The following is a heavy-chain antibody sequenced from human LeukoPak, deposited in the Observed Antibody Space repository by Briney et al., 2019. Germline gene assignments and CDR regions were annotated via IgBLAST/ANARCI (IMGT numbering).Heavy chain of an antibody. D-gene: IGHD4-17*01. CDR1: GGSISSSSYY. CDR2: IYYSGST. CDR3: ARVWVDYGDYVFLDL. Sequence: PSETLSLTCTVSGGSISSSSYYWGWIRQPPGKGLEWIGSIYYSGSTYYNPSLKSRVTISVDTSKNQFSLKLSSVTAADTAVYYCARVWVDYGDYVFLDLWGRGTLVTVSS. J-gene: IGHJ2*01. V-gene: IGHV4-39*07.